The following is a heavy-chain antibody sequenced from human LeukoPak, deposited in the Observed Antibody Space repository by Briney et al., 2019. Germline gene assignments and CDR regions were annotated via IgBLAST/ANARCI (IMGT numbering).Heavy chain of an antibody. CDR1: GGSISTYY. CDR2: IHNSGST. Sequence: SETLSLTCTVSGGSISTYYWNWIRQPPGKGLEWVGYIHNSGSTSYNPSLKSRVTISVDTSKNQFSLKLTSVTAADTAVYYCARGSNYYDSSGYYGAPPEYFQHWGQGTLVTVSS. CDR3: ARGSNYYDSSGYYGAPPEYFQH. D-gene: IGHD3-22*01. J-gene: IGHJ1*01. V-gene: IGHV4-59*01.